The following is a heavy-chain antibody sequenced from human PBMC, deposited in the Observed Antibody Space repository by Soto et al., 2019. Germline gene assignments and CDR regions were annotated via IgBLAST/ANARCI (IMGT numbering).Heavy chain of an antibody. CDR3: AREFGGYDFWSGYRYYFDY. Sequence: PSETLSLTCAVSSGSISSSNWWSWVRQPPGKGLEWIGEIYHSGSTNYNPSLKSRVTISVDKSKNQFSLKLSSVTAADTAVYYCAREFGGYDFWSGYRYYFDYWGQGTLVTVS. V-gene: IGHV4-4*02. J-gene: IGHJ4*02. D-gene: IGHD3-3*01. CDR1: SGSISSSNW. CDR2: IYHSGST.